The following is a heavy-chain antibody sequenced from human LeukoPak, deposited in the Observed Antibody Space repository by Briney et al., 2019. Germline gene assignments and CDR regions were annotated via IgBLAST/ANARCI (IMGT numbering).Heavy chain of an antibody. J-gene: IGHJ4*02. CDR1: GFTFSSYS. D-gene: IGHD6-6*01. CDR2: ISSSSSYI. Sequence: PGGSLRLSCAASGFTFSSYSMNWVRQAPGKGLEWVSSISSSSSYIYYADSVKGRFTISRDNAKNSLYLQMNSLRAEDTAVYYCARDRYSSSSDFDYWGQGTLVTVSS. CDR3: ARDRYSSSSDFDY. V-gene: IGHV3-21*01.